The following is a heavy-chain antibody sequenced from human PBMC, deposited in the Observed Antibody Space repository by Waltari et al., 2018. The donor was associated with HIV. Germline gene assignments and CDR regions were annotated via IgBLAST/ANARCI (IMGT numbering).Heavy chain of an antibody. J-gene: IGHJ4*02. CDR2: MWYDGSNK. CDR1: RFTFSNYG. D-gene: IGHD6-6*01. Sequence: QVQLVESGGGVVPPGRSLRLSCAASRFTFSNYGMHWVRQAPGKGLEWVAVMWYDGSNKYYADSVKGRFTISRDNSKNTLYLQMNSLRAEDTAMYYCARDRTRYYFDSWGQGTLVTVSS. CDR3: ARDRTRYYFDS. V-gene: IGHV3-33*08.